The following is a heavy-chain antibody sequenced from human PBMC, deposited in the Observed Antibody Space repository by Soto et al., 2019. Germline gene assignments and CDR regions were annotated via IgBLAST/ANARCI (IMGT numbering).Heavy chain of an antibody. J-gene: IGHJ4*02. CDR1: GFTFSSYA. CDR3: VNGGYCSSTSCPYTTYYFDY. D-gene: IGHD2-2*01. Sequence: GGSLRLSCSASGFTFSSYAMHWVRQAPGKGLEYVSAISSNGGSTYYADSVKGRFTISRDNSKNTLYLQMSSLRAEDTAVYYCVNGGYCSSTSCPYTTYYFDYWGQGTLVTFSS. CDR2: ISSNGGST. V-gene: IGHV3-64D*08.